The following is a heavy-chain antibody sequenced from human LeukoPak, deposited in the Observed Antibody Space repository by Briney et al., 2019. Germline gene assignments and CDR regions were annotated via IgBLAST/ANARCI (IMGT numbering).Heavy chain of an antibody. Sequence: SETLSLTCTVSGGSISSSSYYWGWIRQPPGKGLEWIGSIYYSGSTYYNPSLKSRVTISVDTSKNQFSLKLTSVTAADTAVYYCARDLGSSTPSGVWGRGTTVTVSS. V-gene: IGHV4-39*07. D-gene: IGHD1-26*01. CDR3: ARDLGSSTPSGV. J-gene: IGHJ6*04. CDR1: GGSISSSSYY. CDR2: IYYSGST.